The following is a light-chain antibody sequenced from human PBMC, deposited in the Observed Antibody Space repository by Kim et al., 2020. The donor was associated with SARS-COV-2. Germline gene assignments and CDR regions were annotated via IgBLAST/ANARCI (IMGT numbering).Light chain of an antibody. V-gene: IGKV3-20*01. CDR3: QQYGSSPAS. J-gene: IGKJ4*01. Sequence: SPGERATLSCRASQGVSSSSLAWYQQTPGQAPRLLSYGASSRATGIPDRFSGSGSGTDFTLTISRLEPEDFAVYYCQQYGSSPASFGGGTKVDIK. CDR2: GAS. CDR1: QGVSSSS.